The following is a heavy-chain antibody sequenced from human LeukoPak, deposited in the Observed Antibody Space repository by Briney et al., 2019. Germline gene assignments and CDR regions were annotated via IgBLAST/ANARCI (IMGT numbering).Heavy chain of an antibody. D-gene: IGHD3-3*01. CDR3: ARELAYDFWSGYYYY. Sequence: GASVKVSCKASGYTFTSYYMHWARQAPGQGLEWMGIINPSGGSTSYAQKFQGRVTMTRDTSTSTVYMEPSSLRSEDTAVYYCARELAYDFWSGYYYYWGQGTLVTVSS. CDR2: INPSGGST. CDR1: GYTFTSYY. V-gene: IGHV1-46*01. J-gene: IGHJ4*02.